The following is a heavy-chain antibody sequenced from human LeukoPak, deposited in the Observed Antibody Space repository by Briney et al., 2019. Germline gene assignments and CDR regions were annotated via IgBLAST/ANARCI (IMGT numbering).Heavy chain of an antibody. D-gene: IGHD3-22*01. CDR2: ISYDGSNK. V-gene: IGHV3-30-3*01. CDR1: GFTFSSYA. J-gene: IGHJ5*02. CDR3: ARVGDDSSGLPGWFDP. Sequence: GRSLRLSCAASGFTFSSYAMHWVRQAPGKGLEWVAVISYDGSNKYYADSVKGRFTISRDNSKNTLYLQMNSLRAEDTAVYYCARVGDDSSGLPGWFDPWGQGTLVTVSS.